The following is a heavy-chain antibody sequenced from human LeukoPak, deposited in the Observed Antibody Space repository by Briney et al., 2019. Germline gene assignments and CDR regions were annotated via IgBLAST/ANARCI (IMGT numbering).Heavy chain of an antibody. CDR2: IWYDGSNK. V-gene: IGHV3-33*08. D-gene: IGHD3-9*01. CDR1: GFTFSSYG. J-gene: IGHJ4*02. CDR3: ARGKRYYDILTGYCD. Sequence: GRSLRLSCAASGFTFSSYGMHWVRQAPGKGLEWVAVIWYDGSNKYYADSVKGRFTISRDNSKNTLYLQMNSLRAEDTAVYYCARGKRYYDILTGYCDWGQGTLVTVSS.